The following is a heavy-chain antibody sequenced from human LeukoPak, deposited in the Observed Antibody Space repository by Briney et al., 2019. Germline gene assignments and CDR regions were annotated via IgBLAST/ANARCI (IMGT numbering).Heavy chain of an antibody. V-gene: IGHV1-18*04. D-gene: IGHD2-21*02. CDR3: ARWWSYCGGDCYFVSDY. Sequence: GASVKVSCKASGYTFTSYGISWVRQAPGQGLEWMGWISAYNGNTNYAQKLQGRVTMTTDTSTSTAYMELRSLRSDDTAVYHCARWWSYCGGDCYFVSDYWGQGTLVTVSS. CDR2: ISAYNGNT. J-gene: IGHJ4*02. CDR1: GYTFTSYG.